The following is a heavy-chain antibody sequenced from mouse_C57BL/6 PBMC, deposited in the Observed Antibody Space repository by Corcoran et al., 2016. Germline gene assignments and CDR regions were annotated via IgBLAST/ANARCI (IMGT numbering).Heavy chain of an antibody. Sequence: QVQLQQPGAELVRPGSSVKLSCKASGYTFTSYWMDWVKQRPGQGLEWIGNIYPSDSETHYNQKFKDKATLTVDKSSSTAYMQLSSLTSEDSAVYYCARRVDGYYGGFAYWGQGTLVTVSA. J-gene: IGHJ3*01. CDR3: ARRVDGYYGGFAY. D-gene: IGHD2-3*01. CDR2: IYPSDSET. CDR1: GYTFTSYW. V-gene: IGHV1-61*01.